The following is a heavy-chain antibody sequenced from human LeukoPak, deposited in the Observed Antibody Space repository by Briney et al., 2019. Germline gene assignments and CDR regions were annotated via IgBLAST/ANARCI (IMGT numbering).Heavy chain of an antibody. CDR2: ISSSSSYI. D-gene: IGHD4-23*01. J-gene: IGHJ4*02. CDR3: ASSGYGGNAGPFDY. V-gene: IGHV3-21*01. Sequence: PGGSLRLSCAASGFTFSSYSMNWVRQAAGKGLEGVSSISSSSSYIYYADSVKGRFTISRDNAKNSLYLQMNSLRAEDTAVYYCASSGYGGNAGPFDYWGQGTLVTVSS. CDR1: GFTFSSYS.